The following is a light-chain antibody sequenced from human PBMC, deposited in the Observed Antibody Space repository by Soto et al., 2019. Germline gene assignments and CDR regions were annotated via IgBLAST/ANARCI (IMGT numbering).Light chain of an antibody. V-gene: IGKV3-11*01. CDR1: QSVSSY. J-gene: IGKJ4*01. CDR3: QQRSNWPRERLT. CDR2: DAS. Sequence: IVLTQSPATLSLSPWERATLSCRASQSVSSYLAWYQQKPGQAPRLLIYDASNRATGIPARFSGSGSGTDFTLTISSLEPEDFAVYYCQQRSNWPRERLTFGGGTKVDIK.